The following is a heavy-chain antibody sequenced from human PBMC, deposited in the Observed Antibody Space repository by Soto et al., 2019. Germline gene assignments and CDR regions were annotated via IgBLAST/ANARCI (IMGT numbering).Heavy chain of an antibody. CDR3: ARECRLELRLGGMDV. V-gene: IGHV1-2*02. D-gene: IGHD1-7*01. CDR1: GYTFTGYY. J-gene: IGHJ6*02. Sequence: GASVKVSCKASGYTFTGYYMHWGRQAPGQGLEWMGWINPNSGGTNYAQKFQGRVTMTRDTSISTAYMELSRLRSDDTAVYYCARECRLELRLGGMDVWGQGTTVTVSS. CDR2: INPNSGGT.